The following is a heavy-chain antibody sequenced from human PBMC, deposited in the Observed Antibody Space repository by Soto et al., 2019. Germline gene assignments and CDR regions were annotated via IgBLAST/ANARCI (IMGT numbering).Heavy chain of an antibody. J-gene: IGHJ4*02. CDR2: IRPDGSTT. CDR3: ARDNNWSYDY. Sequence: HPGGSLRLSCAASGFTFSSRWMHWVRQVPGKGLVWVSHIRPDGSTTRDADAVQGRFITSRDNARNTLYLQMNSLRAEDTAVYYCARDNNWSYDYWGQGILVTVSS. V-gene: IGHV3-74*01. CDR1: GFTFSSRW.